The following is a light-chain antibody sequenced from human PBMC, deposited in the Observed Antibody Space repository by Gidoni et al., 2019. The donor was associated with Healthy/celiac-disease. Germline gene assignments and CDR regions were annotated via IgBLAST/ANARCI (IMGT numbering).Light chain of an antibody. V-gene: IGKV4-1*01. Sequence: DIVMTQSLDSLAVSLGERATINCKSSQSVLYSSNNKNYLAWYQQKPGQPPKLLIYWASTRESGFPDRFSGSGSGTDFTLTISSLQAEDVAVYYCQQYYSTLWTFGQGTKVEIK. J-gene: IGKJ1*01. CDR2: WAS. CDR1: QSVLYSSNNKNY. CDR3: QQYYSTLWT.